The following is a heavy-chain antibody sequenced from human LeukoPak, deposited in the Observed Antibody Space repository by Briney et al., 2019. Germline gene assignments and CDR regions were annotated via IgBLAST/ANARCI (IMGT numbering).Heavy chain of an antibody. CDR1: GVSINTYY. CDR2: VYYSGIT. Sequence: SETLSLTCTVSGVSINTYYWSWIRQPPGKGLEWIGYVYYSGITNYNPSLKSRVSISLDTSKNQFSLKLSSVTAADTAVYYCARLANWNDLDYWGQGTLVTVSS. J-gene: IGHJ4*02. D-gene: IGHD1-1*01. V-gene: IGHV4-59*01. CDR3: ARLANWNDLDY.